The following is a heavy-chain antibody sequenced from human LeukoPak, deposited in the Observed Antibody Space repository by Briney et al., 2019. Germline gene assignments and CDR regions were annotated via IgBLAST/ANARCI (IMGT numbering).Heavy chain of an antibody. Sequence: GGSLRLSCAASGITFSTYWMSWVRQAPGKGLEWVANIKQDGSEKYYLDSVKGRFTISRDNAKNSLYLQMNSLRAEDTAVYFCTREAAAGIDYWGQGTLVTVSS. CDR2: IKQDGSEK. J-gene: IGHJ4*02. D-gene: IGHD6-13*01. CDR3: TREAAAGIDY. V-gene: IGHV3-7*01. CDR1: GITFSTYW.